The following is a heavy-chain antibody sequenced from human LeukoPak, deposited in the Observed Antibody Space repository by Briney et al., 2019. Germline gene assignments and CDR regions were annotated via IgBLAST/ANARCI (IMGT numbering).Heavy chain of an antibody. V-gene: IGHV3-73*01. CDR1: GFTFSGSA. J-gene: IGHJ6*03. CDR3: TRHEDYYYYYMDV. Sequence: GGSLRHSCAASGFTFSGSAMHWVRQASGKGLEWVGRIRSKANSYATAYAASVKGRFTISRDDSKNTAYLQMNSLKTEDTAVYYCTRHEDYYYYYMDVWGKGTTVTVSS. CDR2: IRSKANSYAT.